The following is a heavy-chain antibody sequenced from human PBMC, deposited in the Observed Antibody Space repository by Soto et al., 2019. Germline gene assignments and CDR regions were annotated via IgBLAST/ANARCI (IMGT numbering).Heavy chain of an antibody. Sequence: SETLSLTCSVSGVSTSNHYWTWIRKPPGQGPERIGCIYYRGTTNYNASFNSRVTISVDTSKNQFSLKLFSVTTADTAVYYCARGGGSPYHDHEFDYWGQGILVTVSS. CDR1: GVSTSNHY. J-gene: IGHJ4*02. CDR3: ARGGGSPYHDHEFDY. CDR2: IYYRGTT. D-gene: IGHD2-2*01. V-gene: IGHV4-59*11.